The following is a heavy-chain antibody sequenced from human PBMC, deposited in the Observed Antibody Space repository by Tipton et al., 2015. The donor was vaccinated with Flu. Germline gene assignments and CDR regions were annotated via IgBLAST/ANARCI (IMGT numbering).Heavy chain of an antibody. V-gene: IGHV3-30-3*02. Sequence: SLRLSCAASGFTFSTFSMQWVRQAPGKGPEWLTVIAYDGANKYYADSVKGRFTVSRDNSKNTLYLRMTTLTTEDSALYYCAKTANPGRVFNTQRYFDSWGQGAQVTVSS. CDR2: IAYDGANK. J-gene: IGHJ4*02. CDR3: AKTANPGRVFNTQRYFDS. CDR1: GFTFSTFS. D-gene: IGHD1-14*01.